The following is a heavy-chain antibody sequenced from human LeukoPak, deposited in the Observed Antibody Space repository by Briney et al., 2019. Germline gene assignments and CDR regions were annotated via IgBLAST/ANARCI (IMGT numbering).Heavy chain of an antibody. V-gene: IGHV4-59*08. Sequence: SETLSLTCTVSGGSISGWYWSWIRQPPGKGLEWIGYIYGSGYTNYNPSLKSRVTISVDTSKNEFSLKLSSVTAADTALYYCARRTVTNGWFRIDYWGQGSLVIVSS. CDR3: ARRTVTNGWFRIDY. CDR1: GGSISGWY. CDR2: IYGSGYT. D-gene: IGHD6-19*01. J-gene: IGHJ4*02.